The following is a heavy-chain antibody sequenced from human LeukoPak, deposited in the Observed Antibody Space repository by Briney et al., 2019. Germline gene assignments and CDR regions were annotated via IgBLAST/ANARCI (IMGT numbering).Heavy chain of an antibody. CDR3: ARDLVYSSWYVYAY. Sequence: SETLSLTCTVSGYSISSGYYWGWIRPPPGKGLEWIGSINHSGSTYYNPSLKSRVTISVDTSKNQFSLRLSSVTAADTAVYYCARDLVYSSWYVYAYWGQGTLVTVSS. J-gene: IGHJ4*02. D-gene: IGHD6-13*01. CDR2: INHSGST. V-gene: IGHV4-38-2*02. CDR1: GYSISSGYY.